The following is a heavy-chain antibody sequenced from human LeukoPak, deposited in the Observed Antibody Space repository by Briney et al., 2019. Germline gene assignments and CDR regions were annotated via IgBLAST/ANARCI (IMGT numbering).Heavy chain of an antibody. J-gene: IGHJ4*02. V-gene: IGHV4-34*01. Sequence: SETLSLTCAVYGGSFSGYYWSWIRQPPGKGLEWIGEINHSGSTNYNPSLKSRVTTSVDTSKNQFSLKLSSVTAADTAVYYCARGASYSLYWGQGTLVTVSS. CDR1: GGSFSGYY. D-gene: IGHD6-13*01. CDR2: INHSGST. CDR3: ARGASYSLY.